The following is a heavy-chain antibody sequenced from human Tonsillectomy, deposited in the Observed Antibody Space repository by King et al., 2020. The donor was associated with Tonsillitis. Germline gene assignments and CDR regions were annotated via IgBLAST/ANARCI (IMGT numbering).Heavy chain of an antibody. CDR3: VRSSTYYYVKGGFDP. CDR2: INHSGST. CDR1: GGSISSGSYY. V-gene: IGHV4-39*07. Sequence: QLQLQESGPGLVKPSQTLSLTCTVSGGSISSGSYYWSWIRQPPGKGLEWIGEINHSGSTNYNPSLKSRVTLSVDTSKNQFSLKLKSVTAADTAVYYCVRSSTYYYVKGGFDPWGQGTLVPVSS. D-gene: IGHD3-10*02. J-gene: IGHJ5*02.